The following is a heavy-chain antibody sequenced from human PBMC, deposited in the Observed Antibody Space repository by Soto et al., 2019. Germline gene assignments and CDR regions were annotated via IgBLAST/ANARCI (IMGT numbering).Heavy chain of an antibody. CDR2: ISYDGSNK. J-gene: IGHJ5*02. CDR3: ASDNYYDSSGYSLDWFDP. V-gene: IGHV3-30-3*01. D-gene: IGHD3-22*01. CDR1: GFTFSSYA. Sequence: QVQLVESGGGVVQPGRSLRLSCAASGFTFSSYAMHWVRQAPGKGLEWVAVISYDGSNKYYADSVKGRFTISRDNSKNTLYLQMNSLRAEDTAVYYCASDNYYDSSGYSLDWFDPWGQGTLVTVSS.